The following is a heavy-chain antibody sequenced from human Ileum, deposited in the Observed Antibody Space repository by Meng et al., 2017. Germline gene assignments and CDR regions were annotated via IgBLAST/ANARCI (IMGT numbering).Heavy chain of an antibody. CDR2: MNLGGSP. Sequence: QVQLRGSGPGLGGPSGALSLTCAVSGRSISSSGWWSWFRQPPGKGLEWIAEMNLGGSPNYNPSLKSRVTMSVDKSNDHLSLQLTSVTAADTAVYYCAHIFDSWGQGTLVTVSS. CDR3: AHIFDS. J-gene: IGHJ4*02. V-gene: IGHV4-4*02. CDR1: GRSISSSGW.